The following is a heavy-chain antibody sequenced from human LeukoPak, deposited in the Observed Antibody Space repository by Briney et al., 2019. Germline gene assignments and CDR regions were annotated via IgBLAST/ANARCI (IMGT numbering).Heavy chain of an antibody. V-gene: IGHV3-23*01. CDR2: ISGSGGNT. Sequence: GGSLRLSCAASGFTFSTYAMSWVRQAPGKGLEWVSGISGSGGNTYYADSVKGRFTISRDNSKNTLYLQMNSLRAEDTAVYYCANSYYYGSSGYFGYWGQGTLVTVSS. D-gene: IGHD3-22*01. J-gene: IGHJ4*02. CDR3: ANSYYYGSSGYFGY. CDR1: GFTFSTYA.